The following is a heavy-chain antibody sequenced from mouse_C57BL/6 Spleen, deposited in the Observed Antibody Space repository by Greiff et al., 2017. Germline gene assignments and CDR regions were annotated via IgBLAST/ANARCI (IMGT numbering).Heavy chain of an antibody. J-gene: IGHJ1*03. CDR1: GYSITSDY. CDR2: ISYSGST. V-gene: IGHV3-8*01. D-gene: IGHD1-1*01. Sequence: EVKLMESGPGLAKPSQTLSLTCSVTGYSITSDYWNWIRKFPGHNLEYMGYISYSGSTYYKPTRKRRISITRETSKNQAYLQLNSVTTEDTATYYCARGDGSKGRDWYFDVWGTGTTVTVSS. CDR3: ARGDGSKGRDWYFDV.